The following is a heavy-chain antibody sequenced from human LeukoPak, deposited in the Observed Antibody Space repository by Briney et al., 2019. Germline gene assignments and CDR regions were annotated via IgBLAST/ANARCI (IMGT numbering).Heavy chain of an antibody. CDR1: GGSISSGDYH. J-gene: IGHJ5*02. Sequence: SGTLSLTCTVSGGSISSGDYHWSWIRQPPGKGLEWIAYMYYSGSTYYNPSLKSRVTMSADTSKNQLSLKLSSVTAADTAVYYCARPYYYDSRIDPWGQGILVTVSS. CDR2: MYYSGST. D-gene: IGHD3-22*01. V-gene: IGHV4-30-4*01. CDR3: ARPYYYDSRIDP.